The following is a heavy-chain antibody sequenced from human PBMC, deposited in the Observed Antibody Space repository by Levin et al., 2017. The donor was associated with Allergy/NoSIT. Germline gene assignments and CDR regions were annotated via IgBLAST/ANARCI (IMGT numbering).Heavy chain of an antibody. Sequence: GESLKISCAASGFSVSNHYMTWVRQGPGKGLECVSVIYSDGSTYYADSVRGRFTIPRDSFRNTLSLQMNSHRDDDTAVYYCTKGHYSGVYQWGQGTLVTVSS. CDR1: GFSVSNHY. CDR2: IYSDGST. J-gene: IGHJ4*02. V-gene: IGHV3-53*01. D-gene: IGHD2-2*01. CDR3: TKGHYSGVYQ.